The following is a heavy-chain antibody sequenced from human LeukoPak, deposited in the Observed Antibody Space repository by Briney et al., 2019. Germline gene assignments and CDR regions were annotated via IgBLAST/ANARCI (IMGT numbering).Heavy chain of an antibody. CDR2: IYHSGST. D-gene: IGHD4-17*01. V-gene: IGHV4-30-2*01. J-gene: IGHJ4*02. Sequence: PQTLSLTCAVSGGSISSGGYSWSWIRQPPGKGLEWIGYIYHSGSTYYNPSLKSRVTISVDRSKNQFSLKLSSVTAADTAVYYCARLAMTTVTTIFDYWGQGTLVTVSS. CDR1: GGSISSGGYS. CDR3: ARLAMTTVTTIFDY.